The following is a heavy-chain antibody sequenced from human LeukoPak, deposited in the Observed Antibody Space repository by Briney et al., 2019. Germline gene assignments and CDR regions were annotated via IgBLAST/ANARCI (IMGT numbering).Heavy chain of an antibody. D-gene: IGHD1-1*01. CDR1: GYTFASYD. CDR3: ATVSVGTPFDY. Sequence: ASVKVSCKASGYTFASYDINWVRQATGQGLEWMGWMNPNSGNTGYAQKFQGRVTITRNTSISTAYMELSSLRSEDTAVYYCATVSVGTPFDYWGQGTLVTVSS. CDR2: MNPNSGNT. J-gene: IGHJ4*02. V-gene: IGHV1-8*03.